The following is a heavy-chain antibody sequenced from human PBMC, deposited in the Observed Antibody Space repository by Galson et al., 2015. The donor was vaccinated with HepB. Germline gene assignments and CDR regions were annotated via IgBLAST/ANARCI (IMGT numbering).Heavy chain of an antibody. V-gene: IGHV1-2*06. CDR1: GYTFTDYF. J-gene: IGHJ4*02. CDR3: ARDGYCGSGSYFPSY. Sequence: SVKVSCKASGYTFTDYFIHWVRQAPGQGLEWMGRINPNSGGANYAQKFQGRVTMTRDTSISTGYMELNSLRSDDTAVYYCARDGYCGSGSYFPSYWGQGTLVTVSS. D-gene: IGHD3-10*01. CDR2: INPNSGGA.